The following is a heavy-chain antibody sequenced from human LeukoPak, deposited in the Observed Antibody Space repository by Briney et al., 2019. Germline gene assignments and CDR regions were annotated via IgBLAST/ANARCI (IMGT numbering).Heavy chain of an antibody. CDR2: INHSGST. CDR3: ARHIRYCSGGSCSHRRYYYYYYMDV. V-gene: IGHV4-34*01. CDR1: GGSFSGYY. Sequence: KPSETLSLTCAVYGGSFSGYYWSWIRQPPGKGLEWIGEINHSGSTNYNPSLKSRVTISVDTSKNQFSLKLSSVTAADTAVYYCARHIRYCSGGSCSHRRYYYYYYMDVWGKGTTVTISS. D-gene: IGHD2-15*01. J-gene: IGHJ6*03.